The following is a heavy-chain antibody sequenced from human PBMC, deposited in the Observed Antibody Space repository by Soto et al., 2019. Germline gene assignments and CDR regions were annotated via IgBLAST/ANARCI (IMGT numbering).Heavy chain of an antibody. D-gene: IGHD6-13*01. J-gene: IGHJ4*02. CDR3: ARGITETIAAAGPIDY. CDR2: IYYSGST. V-gene: IGHV4-31*02. Sequence: PSETLSLTCTVSGGSISSGGYYWSWIRQHPGKGLEWIGYIYYSGSTYYNPSLKSRVTISVDTSKNQFSLKLSSVTAADTAVYYCARGITETIAAAGPIDYWGQGTLVTVSS. CDR1: GGSISSGGYY.